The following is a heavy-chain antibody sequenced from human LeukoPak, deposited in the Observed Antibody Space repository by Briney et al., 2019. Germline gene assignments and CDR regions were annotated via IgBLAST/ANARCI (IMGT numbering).Heavy chain of an antibody. CDR3: ARDPKYYYGSGSYYTTDY. J-gene: IGHJ4*02. CDR1: GFTFSSYS. Sequence: GSLRLSCAASGFTFSSYSMNRVRQAPGKGLEWVSSISSSSSYIYYADSVKGRFTISRDNAKNSLYLQMNSLRAEDTAVYYCARDPKYYYGSGSYYTTDYWGQGTLVTVSS. CDR2: ISSSSSYI. V-gene: IGHV3-21*01. D-gene: IGHD3-10*01.